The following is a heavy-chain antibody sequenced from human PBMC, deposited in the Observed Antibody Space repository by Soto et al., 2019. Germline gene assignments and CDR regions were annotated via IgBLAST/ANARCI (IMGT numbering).Heavy chain of an antibody. CDR1: GFTFSSYG. D-gene: IGHD5-12*01. CDR3: AKDSLRGYSGYGKTDAFDI. J-gene: IGHJ3*02. Sequence: PGGSLRLSCAASGFTFSSYGMHWVRQAPGKGLEWVAVISYDGSNKYYADSVKGRFTISRDNSKNTPYLQMNSLRAKDTAVYYCAKDSLRGYSGYGKTDAFDIWGHGTMVTVSS. V-gene: IGHV3-30*18. CDR2: ISYDGSNK.